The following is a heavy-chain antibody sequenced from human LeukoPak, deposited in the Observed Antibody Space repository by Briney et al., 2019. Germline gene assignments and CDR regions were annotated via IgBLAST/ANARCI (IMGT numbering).Heavy chain of an antibody. CDR3: AREIVCTSCYNLVSNALDI. D-gene: IGHD2-2*02. CDR1: GGSISSYY. V-gene: IGHV4-4*07. Sequence: ASETLSLTCTVSGGSISSYYWSWIRQPAGKGLEWIGRIYTSGSTNYNPSLKSRVTMSVDTSKNQFSLKLSSVTAADTAVYYCAREIVCTSCYNLVSNALDIWGQGTMVTVSS. J-gene: IGHJ3*02. CDR2: IYTSGST.